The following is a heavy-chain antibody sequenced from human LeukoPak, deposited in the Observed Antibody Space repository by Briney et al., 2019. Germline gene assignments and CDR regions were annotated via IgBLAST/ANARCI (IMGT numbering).Heavy chain of an antibody. D-gene: IGHD3-22*01. CDR1: GGSISSSSYY. J-gene: IGHJ4*02. CDR2: IYYSGST. V-gene: IGHV4-39*07. CDR3: ARAGRYYDSSGYIFDY. Sequence: SETLSLTCTVSGGSISSSSYYWGWICQPPGKGLEWIGSIYYSGSTYYNPSLKSRVTISVDTSKNQFSLKLSSVTAADTAVYYCARAGRYYDSSGYIFDYWGQGTLVTVSS.